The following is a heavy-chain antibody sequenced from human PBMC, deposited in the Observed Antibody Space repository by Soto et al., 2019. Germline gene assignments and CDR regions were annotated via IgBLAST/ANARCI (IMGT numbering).Heavy chain of an antibody. CDR3: ARGEPHSSGSDY. D-gene: IGHD6-19*01. CDR1: GGTFSSYT. CDR2: IIPILGIA. Sequence: QVQLVQSGAEVKKPGSSVKVSCKASGGTFSSYTISWVRQAPGQGLEWMGRIIPILGIANYAQKFQGRVTITADKSTSTAYMELSSLRSEDTAVYYCARGEPHSSGSDYWGQGTLVTVSS. J-gene: IGHJ4*02. V-gene: IGHV1-69*02.